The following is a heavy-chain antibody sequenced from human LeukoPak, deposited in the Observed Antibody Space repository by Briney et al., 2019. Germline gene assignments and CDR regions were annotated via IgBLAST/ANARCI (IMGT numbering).Heavy chain of an antibody. V-gene: IGHV3-23*01. CDR2: ISGNGGST. J-gene: IGHJ4*02. Sequence: GGSLRLSCAASRFTFSTYAMSWVRQAPRKGLEWVSAISGNGGSTYYADSVKGRFTISRDNSKNTLFLQMNSLRAEDTAVYYCAKDKDAVPGASDYWGQGTLVTVSS. CDR3: AKDKDAVPGASDY. CDR1: RFTFSTYA. D-gene: IGHD7-27*01.